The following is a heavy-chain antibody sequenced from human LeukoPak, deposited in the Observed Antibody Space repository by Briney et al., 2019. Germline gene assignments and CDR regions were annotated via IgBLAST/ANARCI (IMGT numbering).Heavy chain of an antibody. D-gene: IGHD2-21*02. J-gene: IGHJ6*02. CDR2: INPSGGST. CDR1: GYTFTSYY. Sequence: GASVKVSCKASGYTFTSYYMHWVRQAPGQGLEWMGIINPSGGSTSYAQKFQGRVTMTRDTSTSTVYMELSSLRSEDTAVYYCAREAYCGGDCPYGSYYYGMDVWGQGTTVTVSS. V-gene: IGHV1-46*01. CDR3: AREAYCGGDCPYGSYYYGMDV.